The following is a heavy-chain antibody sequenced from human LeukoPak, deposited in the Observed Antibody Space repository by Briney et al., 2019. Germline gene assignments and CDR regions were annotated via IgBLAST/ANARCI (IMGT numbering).Heavy chain of an antibody. D-gene: IGHD2-21*02. V-gene: IGHV3-21*01. J-gene: IGHJ4*02. CDR3: ARQHIVVVTANRWGLDY. CDR1: GFIFSTYN. Sequence: GGSLRLSCAASGFIFSTYNMNWVRQAAGKGLEWVSFISGISSYIFYADSVKGRFTISRDNSKNTLYLQMNSLRAEDTAVYDCARQHIVVVTANRWGLDYWGQGTLVSVSS. CDR2: ISGISSYI.